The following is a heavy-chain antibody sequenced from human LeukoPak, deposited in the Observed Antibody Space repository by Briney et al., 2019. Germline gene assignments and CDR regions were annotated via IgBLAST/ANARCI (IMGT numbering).Heavy chain of an antibody. CDR2: ISWNSGSI. D-gene: IGHD6-13*01. V-gene: IGHV3-9*01. CDR1: GFTFDDYA. CDR3: AREVRYTSSWYVYYYFDY. J-gene: IGHJ4*02. Sequence: PAGRSLRLSCAASGFTFDDYAMHWVRQAPGKGLEWVSGISWNSGSIGYADSVKGRFAISRDNAKNSLYLQMTSLSVEDTAVYYCAREVRYTSSWYVYYYFDYWGQGTLVTVSS.